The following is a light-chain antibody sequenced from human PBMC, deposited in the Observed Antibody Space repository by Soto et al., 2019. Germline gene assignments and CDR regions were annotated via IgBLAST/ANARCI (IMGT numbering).Light chain of an antibody. CDR2: GAS. J-gene: IGKJ1*01. CDR1: QSVSSSY. Sequence: EIVFTQSPGTLSLSPGERATLSCRASQSVSSSYLAWYQQKPGQAPRLLIYGASSRETGIPDRFSGSGAGTDFTLTISRLEPEDVAVYYCHQYGSSTQTFGQGTQVDIK. CDR3: HQYGSSTQT. V-gene: IGKV3-20*01.